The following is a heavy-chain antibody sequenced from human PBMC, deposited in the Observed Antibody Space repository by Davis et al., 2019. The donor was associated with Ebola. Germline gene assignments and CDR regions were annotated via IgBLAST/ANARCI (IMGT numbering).Heavy chain of an antibody. CDR3: AKVHGSFDY. V-gene: IGHV3-30*18. CDR1: GFTFSSYG. Sequence: GGSLRLSCAASGFTFSSYGMHWVRQAPGKGLEWVAVISYDGSNKYYADSVKGRFTISRDNSKNTLYLQMNSLRAEDTAVYYCAKVHGSFDYWGQGTLVTVSS. CDR2: ISYDGSNK. J-gene: IGHJ4*02.